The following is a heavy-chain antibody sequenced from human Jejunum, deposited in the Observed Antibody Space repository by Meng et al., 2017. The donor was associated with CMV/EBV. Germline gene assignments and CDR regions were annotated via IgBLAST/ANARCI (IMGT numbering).Heavy chain of an antibody. Sequence: FTSYHMNWVRQAPGQGLEWMGIINPSGDSTNYAQKFQGRVTMTRDTSTSTVYMELSSLRSEDTAVYYCVRATQVAAISYYYYGMDVWGQGTTVTVSS. D-gene: IGHD2-15*01. J-gene: IGHJ6*02. CDR2: INPSGDST. CDR1: FTSYH. CDR3: VRATQVAAISYYYYGMDV. V-gene: IGHV1-46*01.